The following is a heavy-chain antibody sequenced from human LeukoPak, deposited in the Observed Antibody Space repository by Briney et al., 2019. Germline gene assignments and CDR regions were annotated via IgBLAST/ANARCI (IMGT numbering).Heavy chain of an antibody. CDR3: AKDSYYDYVWGSYRYTNQFDY. V-gene: IGHV3-23*01. J-gene: IGHJ4*02. CDR2: ISGSGGST. CDR1: GFTFSSYG. D-gene: IGHD3-16*02. Sequence: GGTLRLSCAAYGFTFSSYGMSWVRQAPGKGLEWVSAISGSGGSTYYADSVKGRFTISRDNSKNTLYLQMNSLRAEDTAVYYCAKDSYYDYVWGSYRYTNQFDYWGQGTLVTVSS.